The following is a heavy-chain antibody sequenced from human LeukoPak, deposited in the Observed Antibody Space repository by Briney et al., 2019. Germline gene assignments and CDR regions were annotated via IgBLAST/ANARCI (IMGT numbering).Heavy chain of an antibody. CDR1: GYSFADYW. CDR2: IYPGDSDT. J-gene: IGHJ3*02. Sequence: GESLKISCKGSGYSFADYWIGWVRQMPGRGLEWMGIIYPGDSDTRYSPSFRGQVTISADKSVSTAYLQWSSLKASDTAMYYCASCIAVAGTSAFDIWGQGTVVTVSS. D-gene: IGHD6-19*01. V-gene: IGHV5-51*01. CDR3: ASCIAVAGTSAFDI.